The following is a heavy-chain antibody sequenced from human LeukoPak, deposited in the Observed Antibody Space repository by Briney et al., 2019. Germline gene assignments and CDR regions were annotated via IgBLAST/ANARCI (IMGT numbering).Heavy chain of an antibody. Sequence: ASVRVSCKASGYTFTSYDINWVRQATGQGLEWMGWMNPNSGNTGYAQKFQGRVTITADKSTSTAYMELSSLRSEDTAVYYCARMRQLVNLTYYYYYGMDVWGQGTTVTVSS. CDR3: ARMRQLVNLTYYYYYGMDV. J-gene: IGHJ6*02. CDR2: MNPNSGNT. D-gene: IGHD6-6*01. CDR1: GYTFTSYD. V-gene: IGHV1-8*01.